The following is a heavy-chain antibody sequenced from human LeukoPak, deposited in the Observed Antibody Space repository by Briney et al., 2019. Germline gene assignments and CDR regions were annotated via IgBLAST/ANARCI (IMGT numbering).Heavy chain of an antibody. CDR2: IYYIGST. CDR3: ARVVGATGSSDY. CDR1: GGSISSDY. J-gene: IGHJ4*02. Sequence: SETLSLTCTVSGGSISSDYWSWMRQPPGKGLEWIGYIYYIGSTNYNPSLKGRITISVDTSKSHCSLKLSSVTAADTAVYYCARVVGATGSSDYWGQGTLVTVS. V-gene: IGHV4-59*01. D-gene: IGHD1-26*01.